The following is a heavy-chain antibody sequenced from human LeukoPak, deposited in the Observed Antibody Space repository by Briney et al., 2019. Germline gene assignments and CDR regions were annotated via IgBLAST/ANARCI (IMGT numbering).Heavy chain of an antibody. J-gene: IGHJ4*02. Sequence: PGGSLRLSCTASGFTSAFTFSNYAMSWVRQAPGKGLEWVSSISDNGRTTYYADSVKGRFTISRDNSKNTLYLQMNSLRAEDTAVYYCANRDYHWNDEGAFYYLDFWGQGTLVTVSS. CDR3: ANRDYHWNDEGAFYYLDF. V-gene: IGHV3-23*01. CDR1: GFTSAFTFSNYA. CDR2: ISDNGRTT. D-gene: IGHD1-20*01.